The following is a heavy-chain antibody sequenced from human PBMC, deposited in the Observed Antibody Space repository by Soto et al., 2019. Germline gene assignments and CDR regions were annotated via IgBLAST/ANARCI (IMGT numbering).Heavy chain of an antibody. J-gene: IGHJ3*02. CDR3: ARPPNFSGSYFDAFEI. Sequence: PGESLKISCKGSGYSSTNYWIGWVRQMPGEGLEWMGIIYPGDSDTRYSPSFQGRVTISADKSISTAYLQWSSLKASDTAMYYCARPPNFSGSYFDAFEIWGQGTLVTVSS. CDR2: IYPGDSDT. V-gene: IGHV5-51*01. CDR1: GYSSTNYW. D-gene: IGHD1-26*01.